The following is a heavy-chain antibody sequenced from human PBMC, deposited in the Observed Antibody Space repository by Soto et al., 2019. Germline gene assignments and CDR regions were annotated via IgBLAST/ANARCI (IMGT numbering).Heavy chain of an antibody. J-gene: IGHJ4*02. CDR2: INKDGSQK. CDR1: GFTLSNYW. Sequence: LRLSCAASGFTLSNYWMTWVRQAPGKGLEWVANINKDGSQKNYVDSVKGRFTIARDNGQNSLSLQINSLRVEDTAVYYCVRELGLDYWGQGALVTVSS. CDR3: VRELGLDY. V-gene: IGHV3-7*03. D-gene: IGHD7-27*01.